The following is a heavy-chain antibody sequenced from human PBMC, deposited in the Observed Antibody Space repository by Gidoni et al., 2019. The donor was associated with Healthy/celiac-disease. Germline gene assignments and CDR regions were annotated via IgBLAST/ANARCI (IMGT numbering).Heavy chain of an antibody. CDR3: AKDGAAAGTSFDY. CDR2: ISGSGGST. V-gene: IGHV3-23*01. Sequence: EVQLLESGGGLVQPGGSLRPSCAASGFTFSSYAMRWVRQAPGKGLEWVSAISGSGGSTYYADSVKGRFTISRDNSKNTLYLQMNSLRAEDTAVYYCAKDGAAAGTSFDYWGQGTLVTVSS. D-gene: IGHD6-13*01. J-gene: IGHJ4*02. CDR1: GFTFSSYA.